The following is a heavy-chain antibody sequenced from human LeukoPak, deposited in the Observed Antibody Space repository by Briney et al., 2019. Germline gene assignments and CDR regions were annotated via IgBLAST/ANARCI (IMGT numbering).Heavy chain of an antibody. CDR3: ARVGGTLASGWTNYYYYYMDV. Sequence: SETLSLTCTVSGGSISSSSYYWGWIRQPPGKGLEWIGSIYYSGSTYYNPSLKSRVTISVDTSKNQFSLKLSSVTAADTAVYYCARVGGTLASGWTNYYYYYMDVWGKGTTVTISS. V-gene: IGHV4-39*07. CDR1: GGSISSSSYY. D-gene: IGHD6-19*01. J-gene: IGHJ6*03. CDR2: IYYSGST.